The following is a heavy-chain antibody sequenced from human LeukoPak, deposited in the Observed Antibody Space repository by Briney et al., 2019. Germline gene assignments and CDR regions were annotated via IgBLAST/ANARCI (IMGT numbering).Heavy chain of an antibody. J-gene: IGHJ4*02. V-gene: IGHV3-23*01. D-gene: IGHD6-19*01. CDR1: GFTFSSYA. CDR2: ISSSGGTT. CDR3: ATRAVAAPY. Sequence: GGSLRLSCAVSGFTFSSYAMSWVRQAPGKGLEWVSIISSSGGTTYYADSVKGRFVIFRDSSKNTLYLQMNSLRVEDTAVYYCATRAVAAPYWGQGTLVTVSS.